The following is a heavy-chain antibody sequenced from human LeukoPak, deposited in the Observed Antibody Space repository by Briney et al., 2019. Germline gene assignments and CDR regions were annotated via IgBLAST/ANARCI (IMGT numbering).Heavy chain of an antibody. J-gene: IGHJ4*02. Sequence: TSETLSLTCTVSGGSISSYYWSWIRQPPGKGLEWIGYIYYSGSTNYNPSLKSRVTISVDTSKNQFSLKLSSVTAADTAVYYCARLGTTVTDLDYWGQGTLVTVSS. V-gene: IGHV4-59*08. CDR2: IYYSGST. D-gene: IGHD4-17*01. CDR1: GGSISSYY. CDR3: ARLGTTVTDLDY.